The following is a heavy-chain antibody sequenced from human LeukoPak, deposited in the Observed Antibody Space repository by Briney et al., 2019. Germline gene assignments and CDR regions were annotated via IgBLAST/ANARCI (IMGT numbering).Heavy chain of an antibody. Sequence: SXXXXXWSWXXXPAXXGLEWVGRIHTSGTTNYNPSLESRVSMSVDTSKNEFSLRLSSVTAADTAIYYCATLDGAIFDWGQGALVTVSS. CDR3: ATLDGAIFD. CDR2: IHTSGTT. J-gene: IGHJ4*02. CDR1: SXXXXX. V-gene: IGHV4-4*07. D-gene: IGHD3-3*01.